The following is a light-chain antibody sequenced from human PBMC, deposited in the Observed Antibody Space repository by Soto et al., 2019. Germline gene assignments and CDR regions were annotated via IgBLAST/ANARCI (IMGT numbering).Light chain of an antibody. Sequence: EIVLTQSQGTLSVSPGERVTLSCRASQSVITNIAWYQQKPGQAPRLLMYGASTRATGIPARFSGSGSGTQFTLTISSLQSEDVAVYYCQHYNNWPPYTFVQGTKLEIK. J-gene: IGKJ2*01. CDR3: QHYNNWPPYT. V-gene: IGKV3D-15*01. CDR2: GAS. CDR1: QSVITN.